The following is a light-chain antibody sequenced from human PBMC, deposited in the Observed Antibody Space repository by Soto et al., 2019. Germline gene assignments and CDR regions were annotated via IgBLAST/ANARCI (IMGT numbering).Light chain of an antibody. Sequence: EIVLTQSPATLSLSPLERATLSCIASQSVSSIYLAWYQQKPGQAPRLLIYGASSRATGIPDRFSGSGSGTDFTLTISRLEPEDFAVYYCQQYGRSRWTFGQGTKVDIK. CDR2: GAS. CDR3: QQYGRSRWT. V-gene: IGKV3-20*01. J-gene: IGKJ1*01. CDR1: QSVSSIY.